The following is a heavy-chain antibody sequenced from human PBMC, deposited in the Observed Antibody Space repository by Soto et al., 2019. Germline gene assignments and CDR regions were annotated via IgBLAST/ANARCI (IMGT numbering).Heavy chain of an antibody. V-gene: IGHV1-46*01. CDR2: INPMGGST. CDR3: ARDLAAGDL. CDR1: GDTFMNYY. J-gene: IGHJ5*02. D-gene: IGHD6-13*01. Sequence: GTSVKVSCEASGDTFMNYYIHWVRQAPGQGLEWMAIINPMGGSTNYAQEFQGRVTLTSDTSTSTVYMELSSLRFEDTALFYCARDLAAGDLWGQGTLVTVSS.